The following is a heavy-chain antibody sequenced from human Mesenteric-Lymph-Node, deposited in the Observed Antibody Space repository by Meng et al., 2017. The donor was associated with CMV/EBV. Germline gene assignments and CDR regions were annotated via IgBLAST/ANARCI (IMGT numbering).Heavy chain of an antibody. CDR3: ARPSGEYPPPCFDYGMDV. J-gene: IGHJ6*02. CDR1: GFTFSTYA. D-gene: IGHD2/OR15-2a*01. V-gene: IGHV3-30*04. CDR2: ISYDAVNK. Sequence: GESLKTSCAASGFTFSTYAMHWVRQAPGKGLEWVAVISYDAVNKFHTDSVRGRVTISRDNSKNTLYLQMNSLRVEDTAVYYCARPSGEYPPPCFDYGMDVWGQGTTVTVSS.